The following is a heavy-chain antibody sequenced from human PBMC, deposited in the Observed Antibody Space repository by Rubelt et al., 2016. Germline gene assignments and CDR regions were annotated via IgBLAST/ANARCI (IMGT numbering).Heavy chain of an antibody. CDR3: ARERGDGSATRDYYYYGMDV. Sequence: GLEWVAGISNDVSKNYYSDSVKGRFTISRDNSKNTLYLQMNSLRAEDTAVYYCARERGDGSATRDYYYYGMDVWGQGTTVTVSS. D-gene: IGHD5-24*01. J-gene: IGHJ6*02. V-gene: IGHV3-30*03. CDR2: ISNDVSKN.